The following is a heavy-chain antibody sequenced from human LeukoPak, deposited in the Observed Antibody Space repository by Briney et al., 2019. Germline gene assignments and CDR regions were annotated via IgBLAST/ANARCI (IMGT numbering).Heavy chain of an antibody. Sequence: RGSLRLSCAASGFTFSSYSMNWVRQAPGKGLEWVSSISSSSSYIYYADSVKGRFTISRDNAKNSLYLQMNSLRAEDTAVYYCALPAHGSCYFVRWGQGTLVTVSS. CDR3: ALPAHGSCYFVR. CDR2: ISSSSSYI. V-gene: IGHV3-21*01. D-gene: IGHD2-15*01. J-gene: IGHJ5*02. CDR1: GFTFSSYS.